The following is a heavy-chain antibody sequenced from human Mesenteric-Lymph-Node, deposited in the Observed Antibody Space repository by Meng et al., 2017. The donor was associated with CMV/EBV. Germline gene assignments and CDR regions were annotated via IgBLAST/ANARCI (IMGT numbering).Heavy chain of an antibody. CDR3: ARGEGYCNGGSCYAPDY. Sequence: TFTGYYIHWVRQAPGQGLEWMGWINSNSGTTHYAQRFQGRVTMTRDTSISTAYMELSSLRSDDTAVYYCARGEGYCNGGSCYAPDYWGQGTLVTVSS. CDR2: INSNSGTT. D-gene: IGHD2-15*01. V-gene: IGHV1-2*02. J-gene: IGHJ4*02. CDR1: TFTGYY.